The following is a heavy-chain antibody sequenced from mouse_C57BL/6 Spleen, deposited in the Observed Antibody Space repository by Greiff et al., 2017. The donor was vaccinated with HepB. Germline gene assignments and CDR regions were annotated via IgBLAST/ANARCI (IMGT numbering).Heavy chain of an antibody. CDR3: AYDGYYRFAY. Sequence: VHVKQSGPELVKPGASVKMSCKASGYTFTDYNMHWVKQSHGKSLEWIGYINPNNGGTSYNQKFKGTATLTVNKSSSTAYMELRSLTSKDSAVYYCAYDGYYRFAYWGQGTLVTVSA. J-gene: IGHJ3*01. CDR2: INPNNGGT. D-gene: IGHD2-3*01. CDR1: GYTFTDYN. V-gene: IGHV1-22*01.